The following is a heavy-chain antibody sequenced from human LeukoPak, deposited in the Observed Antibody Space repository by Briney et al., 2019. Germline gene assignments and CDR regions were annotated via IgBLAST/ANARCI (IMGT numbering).Heavy chain of an antibody. V-gene: IGHV3-30*18. D-gene: IGHD3-3*01. CDR1: GFTFSSYG. CDR3: AKEGNYDFWSGYYDY. Sequence: GGSLRLSCAASGFTFSSYGMHWVRQAPGKGLEWVAVISYDGSNKYYADSVKGRFTISRENSKNTLYLQMNSLRAEDTAVYYCAKEGNYDFWSGYYDYWGQGTLVTVSS. J-gene: IGHJ4*02. CDR2: ISYDGSNK.